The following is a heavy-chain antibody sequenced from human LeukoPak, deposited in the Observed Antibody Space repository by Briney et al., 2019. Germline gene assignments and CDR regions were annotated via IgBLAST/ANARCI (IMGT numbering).Heavy chain of an antibody. CDR2: INQGGSDK. CDR3: TRDRSRAEDD. CDR1: GFTFSCHW. V-gene: IGHV3-7*01. J-gene: IGHJ4*02. Sequence: GGSLRLSCAASGFTFSCHWMSWVRQAPGKGLEWVANINQGGSDKYYVDSVKGRFTIARDNANNLLYLQMNSLRGEDTAVYYCTRDRSRAEDDWGQGTLVTVSS. D-gene: IGHD1-14*01.